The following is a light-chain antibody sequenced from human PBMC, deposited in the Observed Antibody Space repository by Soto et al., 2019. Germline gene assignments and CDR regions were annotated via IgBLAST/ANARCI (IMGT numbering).Light chain of an antibody. J-gene: IGKJ2*01. CDR2: AAS. CDR1: QAIGND. V-gene: IGKV1-17*01. CDR3: LQHNSYPFT. Sequence: DIQMTQSPSSLSASVGDRVTLTCRASQAIGNDLGWFQQKPGKAPKRLIYAASSLQTGVPSRFSGSGSGTEFTLTISSLQPEDFATYYCLQHNSYPFTFXQGTKVDIK.